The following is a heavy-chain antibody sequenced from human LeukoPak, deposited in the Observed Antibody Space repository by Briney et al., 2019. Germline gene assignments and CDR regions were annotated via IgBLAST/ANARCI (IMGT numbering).Heavy chain of an antibody. CDR2: ISYDGSNK. Sequence: GGSLRLSCAASGFTFSSYAMHWVRQAPGKGLEWVAVISYDGSNKYYADSVKGRFTISRDNSKNTLYLQMNSLRAEDTAVYYCARDLHMIVVAIFGYWGQGTLVTVSS. V-gene: IGHV3-30-3*01. J-gene: IGHJ4*02. D-gene: IGHD3-22*01. CDR1: GFTFSSYA. CDR3: ARDLHMIVVAIFGY.